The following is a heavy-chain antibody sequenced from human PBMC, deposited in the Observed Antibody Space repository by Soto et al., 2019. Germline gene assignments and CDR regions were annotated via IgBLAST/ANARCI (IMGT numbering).Heavy chain of an antibody. Sequence: PSETLSLTCVVFGGSISNSNWWTWVRQPPGKGLEWIGEIYHTGSTNYNSSLMSRVTISLDKPNNQFSLKLSSVTAADTAVYYCAHRTIVGAAIWGQGTLVTVS. D-gene: IGHD1-26*01. J-gene: IGHJ4*02. CDR2: IYHTGST. CDR3: AHRTIVGAAI. V-gene: IGHV4-4*02. CDR1: GGSISNSNW.